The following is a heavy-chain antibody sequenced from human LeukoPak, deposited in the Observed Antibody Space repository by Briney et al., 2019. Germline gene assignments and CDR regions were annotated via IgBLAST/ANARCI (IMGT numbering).Heavy chain of an antibody. CDR2: ISGSGGST. CDR1: GFIFSDHY. J-gene: IGHJ4*02. V-gene: IGHV3-23*01. D-gene: IGHD1-26*01. CDR3: ASGNSAHWF. Sequence: PGGSLRLSCAASGFIFSDHYLDWVRQAPGKGLEWVSAISGSGGSTYYADSVKGRFTISRDNSKNTLYLQMNSLRAEDTAVYYCASGNSAHWFWGQGTLVTVSS.